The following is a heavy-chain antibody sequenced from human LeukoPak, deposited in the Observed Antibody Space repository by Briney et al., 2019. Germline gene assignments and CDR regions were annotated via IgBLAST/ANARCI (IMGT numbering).Heavy chain of an antibody. CDR1: GFTLSSYS. J-gene: IGHJ4*02. V-gene: IGHV3-74*01. CDR3: TGCGRIRCSLDSIDF. CDR2: INEDGSTT. D-gene: IGHD1-26*01. Sequence: GGSLRLSCAASGFTLSSYSMNWVRQAPGKGLVWVSRINEDGSTTNYADSVKGRFTISRDDSKNTAYLQMNSLKTEDTAVYYCTGCGRIRCSLDSIDFWGQGTLVTVSS.